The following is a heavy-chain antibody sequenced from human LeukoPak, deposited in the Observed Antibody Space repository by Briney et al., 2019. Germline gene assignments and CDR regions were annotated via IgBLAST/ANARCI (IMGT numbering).Heavy chain of an antibody. V-gene: IGHV3-7*01. CDR2: IKQDGSEK. CDR3: ARDDLSGSSRVHESRFDY. D-gene: IGHD6-13*01. CDR1: GFTFSSYW. J-gene: IGHJ4*02. Sequence: PGGSLRLSCAASGFTFSSYWMSWVRQAPGKGLEWVANIKQDGSEKYYVDSVRGRFTISRDNTKNSLYLHMNSLRAEDTAVYYCARDDLSGSSRVHESRFDYWGQGTLVTVSS.